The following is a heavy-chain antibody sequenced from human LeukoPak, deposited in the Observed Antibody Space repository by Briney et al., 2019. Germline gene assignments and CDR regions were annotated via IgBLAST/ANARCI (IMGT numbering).Heavy chain of an antibody. CDR3: AREYCSSTSCYNDVPDY. V-gene: IGHV1-2*02. CDR1: GYTFTGYY. D-gene: IGHD2-2*02. Sequence: ASVKVSCKASGYTFTGYYMHWVRQAPGQGLEWMGWINPNSGGTNYAQKFQGRVTMTRGTSISTAYMELSRLRSDDTAVYYCAREYCSSTSCYNDVPDYWGQGTLVTVSS. J-gene: IGHJ4*02. CDR2: INPNSGGT.